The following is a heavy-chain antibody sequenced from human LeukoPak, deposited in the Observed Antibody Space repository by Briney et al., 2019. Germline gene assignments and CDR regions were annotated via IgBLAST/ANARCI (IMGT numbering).Heavy chain of an antibody. CDR2: ISGSGGST. CDR1: GFTFSSYA. Sequence: PGGSLRLSCAASGFTFSSYAMSWVRQAPGKGLEWVSAISGSGGSTYYADSVKGRFTISRDNSKNTLYLQMNSLRAEDTAVYYCATSYYDILTGYQYYFDYWGQGTLVTVSS. D-gene: IGHD3-9*01. V-gene: IGHV3-23*01. CDR3: ATSYYDILTGYQYYFDY. J-gene: IGHJ4*02.